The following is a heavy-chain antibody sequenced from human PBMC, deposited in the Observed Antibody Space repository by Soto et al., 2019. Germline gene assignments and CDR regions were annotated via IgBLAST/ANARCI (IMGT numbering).Heavy chain of an antibody. CDR1: GYTFTNYP. V-gene: IGHV1-3*05. D-gene: IGHD7-27*01. Sequence: QVQLVQSGAEEKKPGASVKVSCKASGYTFTNYPMHWVRQAPGQRLEWMGWINAGNGHTKYSQKFQGRVTITRDTSASSAYMELSSLRSEDTAVYYCARGANWVDIWCQGTVVTVSS. CDR2: INAGNGHT. CDR3: ARGANWVDI. J-gene: IGHJ3*02.